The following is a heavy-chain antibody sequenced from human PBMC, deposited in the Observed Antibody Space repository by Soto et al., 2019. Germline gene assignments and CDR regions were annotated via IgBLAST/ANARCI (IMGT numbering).Heavy chain of an antibody. CDR1: GGSFSNTTYY. J-gene: IGHJ3*02. CDR3: ARLLRRPDAFDI. CDR2: IYYSGST. D-gene: IGHD6-25*01. Sequence: SETLSLTCPVSGGSFSNTTYYWGWIRQPPGKGLEWIGTIYYSGSTYYNPSLKGRVTISVDTSKNQFSLRLSSVTAADTAVYYCARLLRRPDAFDIWGQGTMVT. V-gene: IGHV4-39*01.